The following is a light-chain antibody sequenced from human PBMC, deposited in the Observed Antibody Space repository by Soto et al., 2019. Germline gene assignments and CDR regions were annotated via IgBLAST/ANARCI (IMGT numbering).Light chain of an antibody. CDR2: DSD. CDR1: GSNIGSNH. CDR3: GTWDTSLGARGL. Sequence: QSVLTQPPSVSAAPGQKVTIYCFGNGSNIGSNHVSWYQQFPEAAPKLLIYDSDKRPSGIPDRFSGSKSGTSATLAITGLQTGDEAGYYCGTWDTSLGARGLFGTGTKVTVL. J-gene: IGLJ1*01. V-gene: IGLV1-51*01.